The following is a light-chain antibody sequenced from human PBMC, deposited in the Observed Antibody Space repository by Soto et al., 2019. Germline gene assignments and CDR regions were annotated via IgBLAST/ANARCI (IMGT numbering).Light chain of an antibody. Sequence: QSVLTQPPSVSGAPGQRVTISCTGSSSNIGAGYDVHWYQQLPGTAPKLLIYGNSNRPSGVPDRCSGYKSGTSASLAITGLQAEDEADYYCQSYDSSLRVSVFGGGTKLPVL. CDR2: GNS. V-gene: IGLV1-40*01. CDR1: SSNIGAGYD. CDR3: QSYDSSLRVSV. J-gene: IGLJ2*01.